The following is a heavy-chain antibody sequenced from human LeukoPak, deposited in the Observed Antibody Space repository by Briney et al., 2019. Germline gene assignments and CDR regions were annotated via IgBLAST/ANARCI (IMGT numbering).Heavy chain of an antibody. CDR2: ISSSSSYI. V-gene: IGHV3-21*01. Sequence: GGSLRLSCAASGFTFSSYSMNWVRQAPGKGLEWVSSISSSSSYIYYADSVKGRFTISRDNAKNSLYLQMNSLRAEDTAVYYCARVGYCSGGSCYGPGYFDYWGQGTLVTVSS. CDR3: ARVGYCSGGSCYGPGYFDY. D-gene: IGHD2-15*01. J-gene: IGHJ4*02. CDR1: GFTFSSYS.